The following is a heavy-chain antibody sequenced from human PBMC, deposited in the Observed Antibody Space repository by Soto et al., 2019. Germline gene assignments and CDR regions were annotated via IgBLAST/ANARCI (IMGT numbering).Heavy chain of an antibody. D-gene: IGHD6-25*01. J-gene: IGHJ4*02. V-gene: IGHV6-1*01. CDR2: TYYRSKWYN. CDR1: GDSVSSNSAA. CDR3: AKDQRIRHYFDY. Sequence: SQTLSLTCAISGDSVSSNSAAWNWIRQSPSRGLEWLGRTYYRSKWYNDYAVSVKSRITINPDTSKNTLYLQMNSLRAEDTAVYYCAKDQRIRHYFDYWGQGTLVTVSS.